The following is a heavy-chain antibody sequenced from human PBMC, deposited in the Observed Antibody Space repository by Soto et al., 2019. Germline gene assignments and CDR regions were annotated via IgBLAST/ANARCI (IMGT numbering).Heavy chain of an antibody. V-gene: IGHV3-15*01. J-gene: IGHJ6*03. CDR2: IKSKTDGGTT. Sequence: GGSLRLSCAASGFTFSNAWMSWVRQAPGKGLEWVGRIKSKTDGGTTDYAAPVKGRFTISRDDSKNTLYLQMNSLKTEDTAVYYCTTDTHRPLLWFGEAFYYYYMDVWGKGTTVTVSS. CDR1: GFTFSNAW. CDR3: TTDTHRPLLWFGEAFYYYYMDV. D-gene: IGHD3-10*01.